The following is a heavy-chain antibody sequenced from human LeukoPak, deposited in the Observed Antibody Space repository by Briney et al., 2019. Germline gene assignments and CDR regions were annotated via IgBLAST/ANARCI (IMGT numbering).Heavy chain of an antibody. D-gene: IGHD3-10*01. V-gene: IGHV1-8*01. CDR2: MSPNNGDT. Sequence: GASVKVSCKTSGYTFTNYDINWVRQATGQGLEWLGWMSPNNGDTGYAQKFQGRVTMTEDTSTDTAYMELSSLRSEDTAVYYCATFWVRGVITPDYWGQGTLVTVSS. J-gene: IGHJ4*02. CDR3: ATFWVRGVITPDY. CDR1: GYTFTNYD.